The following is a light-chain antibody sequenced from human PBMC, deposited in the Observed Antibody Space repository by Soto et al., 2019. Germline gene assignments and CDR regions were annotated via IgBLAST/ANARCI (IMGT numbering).Light chain of an antibody. J-gene: IGKJ1*01. Sequence: DIQMTQSPSTLSASVGDRVTITCRASQSISSWLAWYQQSPGKAPRLLIYDASYLKSGVPSSFSGSGSGTEVTLTISSLQPDDFATYYCQQYNNYSWTFGQGTKVEVK. CDR2: DAS. CDR1: QSISSW. V-gene: IGKV1-5*01. CDR3: QQYNNYSWT.